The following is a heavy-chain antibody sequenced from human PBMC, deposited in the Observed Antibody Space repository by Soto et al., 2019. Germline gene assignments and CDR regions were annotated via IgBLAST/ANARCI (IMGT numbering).Heavy chain of an antibody. D-gene: IGHD6-13*01. Sequence: GGSLRLSCAASGFTFSSYNMYWVRQAPGKGLEWVSYISGSSSTIYYADSVKGRFTISRDNAKNSLYLLMNSLRAEDTAVYYCARDISSSRNDRGQGSLVTVSS. V-gene: IGHV3-48*01. CDR3: ARDISSSRND. J-gene: IGHJ4*02. CDR2: ISGSSSTI. CDR1: GFTFSSYN.